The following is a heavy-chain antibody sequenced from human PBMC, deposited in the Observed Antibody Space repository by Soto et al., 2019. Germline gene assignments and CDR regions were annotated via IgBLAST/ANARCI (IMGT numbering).Heavy chain of an antibody. CDR2: ISPYNGDT. J-gene: IGHJ6*03. CDR3: ARALSMAQYYYYMDV. Sequence: QVQLVQSGPEVKKPGASVKVSCKASGYTFTTYGISWVGQAPGQGLEWMGWISPYNGDTHYAERFQGRLTMTTDTSATSAYMELRTLSSDDRAVYFCARALSMAQYYYYMDVWGKGTTVTVSS. CDR1: GYTFTTYG. V-gene: IGHV1-18*01.